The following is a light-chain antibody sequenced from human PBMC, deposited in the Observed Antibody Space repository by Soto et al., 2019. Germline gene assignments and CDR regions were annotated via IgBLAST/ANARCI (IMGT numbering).Light chain of an antibody. Sequence: QTVVTQEPSFSVSPGGTVTLTCGLSSGPVFTSSYPNWYQQTPGQAPRTLIFNTNTRSSWVPDRFSGSILGDKAALTITGAQADDDSYYYCLLYLGGGIWVFGGGTKVTV. V-gene: IGLV8-61*01. CDR3: LLYLGGGIWV. CDR1: SGPVFTSSY. J-gene: IGLJ3*02. CDR2: NTN.